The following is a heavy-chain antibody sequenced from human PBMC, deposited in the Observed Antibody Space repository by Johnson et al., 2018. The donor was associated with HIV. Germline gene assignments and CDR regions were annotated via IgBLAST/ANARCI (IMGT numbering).Heavy chain of an antibody. J-gene: IGHJ3*02. CDR1: GFTFDDYA. CDR2: VNWNGGRT. CDR3: ARVFLGSSWYSDALDI. D-gene: IGHD6-13*01. V-gene: IGHV3-20*04. Sequence: VQLVESGGGVVRPGGSLRLSCAASGFTFDDYAMHWVRQAPGKGLEWVSGVNWNGGRTGYADSVKGRFTISRDNSKNTLYLQMNSLRAEDTAVYYCARVFLGSSWYSDALDIWGQGTMVTVSS.